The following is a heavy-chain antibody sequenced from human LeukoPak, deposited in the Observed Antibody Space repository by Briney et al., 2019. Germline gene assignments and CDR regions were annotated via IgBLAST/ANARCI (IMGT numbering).Heavy chain of an antibody. D-gene: IGHD4-23*01. CDR3: ARDRGYGGNSWWFDP. Sequence: SVKVSCRASGGTFSSYAISLVRQAPGQGLEWMGGIIPIFGTANYAQKFQGRVTITTDESTSTAYMELSSLRSEDTAVYYCARDRGYGGNSWWFDPWGQGTLVTVSS. J-gene: IGHJ5*02. V-gene: IGHV1-69*05. CDR2: IIPIFGTA. CDR1: GGTFSSYA.